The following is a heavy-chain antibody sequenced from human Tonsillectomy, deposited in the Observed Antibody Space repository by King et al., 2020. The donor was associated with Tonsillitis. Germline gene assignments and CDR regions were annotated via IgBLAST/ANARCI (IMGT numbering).Heavy chain of an antibody. CDR1: GFTFSSYA. CDR2: ISGGGGST. J-gene: IGHJ4*02. D-gene: IGHD3-10*01. Sequence: VQLVESGGGLVQPGGSLRVSCAASGFTFSSYAMSWVRQAPGKGLEWVSLISGGGGSTYYADSVKGRFTISRDNSKNTLYLQMNSLRVEDTAVYYCPQAPTYYKTTYYFDYWGQGTLVTVSS. CDR3: PQAPTYYKTTYYFDY. V-gene: IGHV3-23*04.